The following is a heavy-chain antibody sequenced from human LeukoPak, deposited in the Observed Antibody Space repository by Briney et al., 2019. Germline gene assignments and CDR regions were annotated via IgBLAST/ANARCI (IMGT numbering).Heavy chain of an antibody. Sequence: PSETLSLTCTVSGGSISGSTYYWGWARQPPGKGLEWIGKIFYSGNTYYSPSLKRRVTMSADTSKNQFSLRLSSVTAADTALSYCARLFDSWGQGIQVTVSS. CDR3: ARLFDS. CDR2: IFYSGNT. V-gene: IGHV4-39*01. J-gene: IGHJ4*02. CDR1: GGSISGSTYY.